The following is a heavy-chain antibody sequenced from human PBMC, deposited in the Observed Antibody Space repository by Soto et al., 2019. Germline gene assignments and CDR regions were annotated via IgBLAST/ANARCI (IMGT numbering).Heavy chain of an antibody. V-gene: IGHV3-9*01. D-gene: IGHD3-10*01. J-gene: IGHJ4*02. Sequence: EVQLVESGGGLVQPGRSLRLSCAASGFTFDDYAMHWVRQAPGKGLEWVSGISWDSGSIGYADSVKGRFTISRDNAKNSLYLQMNSLRSEDTAVYYCAKDRGTYYYGSGNCFDYWGQGTLVTVSS. CDR2: ISWDSGSI. CDR1: GFTFDDYA. CDR3: AKDRGTYYYGSGNCFDY.